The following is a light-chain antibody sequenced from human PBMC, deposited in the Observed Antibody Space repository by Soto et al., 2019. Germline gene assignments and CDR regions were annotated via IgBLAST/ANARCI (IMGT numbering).Light chain of an antibody. CDR2: EVS. Sequence: QSALTQPPSASGSPGQSVTISCNGTSSDIGGYNYVSWYQQCPGKAPKLMIYEVSKRPSGVPDRFSGSKSGKTASLTVSGLQAEDEADYYCSSYAGSNIFVVFGGGTKLTVL. CDR1: SSDIGGYNY. J-gene: IGLJ2*01. V-gene: IGLV2-8*01. CDR3: SSYAGSNIFVV.